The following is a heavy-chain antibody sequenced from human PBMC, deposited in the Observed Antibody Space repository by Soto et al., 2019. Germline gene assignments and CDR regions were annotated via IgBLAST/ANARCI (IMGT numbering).Heavy chain of an antibody. CDR2: IIPIFGTA. Sequence: SVKVSCKASGGTFSSYAISWVRQAPGQGLEWMGGIIPIFGTANYAQKFQGRVTITADESTSTAYMELSSLRSEDTAVYYCARALDIVVVPAAIAGQSLQTYYYYGMDVWGQGTTVTVS. J-gene: IGHJ6*02. CDR3: ARALDIVVVPAAIAGQSLQTYYYYGMDV. D-gene: IGHD2-2*02. V-gene: IGHV1-69*13. CDR1: GGTFSSYA.